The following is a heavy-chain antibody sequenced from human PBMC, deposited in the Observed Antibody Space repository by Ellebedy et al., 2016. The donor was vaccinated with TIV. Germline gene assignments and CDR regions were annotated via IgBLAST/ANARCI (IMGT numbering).Heavy chain of an antibody. J-gene: IGHJ5*02. D-gene: IGHD3-3*01. CDR1: GFTFSRDG. CDR3: ARDWSGYFDP. CDR2: IWHDGSKK. V-gene: IGHV3-33*01. Sequence: GESLKISCAASGFTFSRDGMHWVRQAPGKGLEWVAVIWHDGSKKYYADSVKGRFTISRDNSKNTLYLQMNSLRAEDTAVYYCARDWSGYFDPWGQGTLVTVS.